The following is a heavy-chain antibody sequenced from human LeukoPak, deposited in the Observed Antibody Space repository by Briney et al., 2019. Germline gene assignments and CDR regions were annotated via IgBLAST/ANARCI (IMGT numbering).Heavy chain of an antibody. J-gene: IGHJ4*02. CDR3: AKDDGMGYCSSTSCYRGPFDY. Sequence: GGSLRLSCAASGFTFSSYAMSWVRQAPGEGLEWVSAISGSGGSTYYADSVKGRFTISRDNSKNTLYLQMNSLRAEDTAVYYCAKDDGMGYCSSTSCYRGPFDYWGQGTLVTVSS. CDR1: GFTFSSYA. CDR2: ISGSGGST. V-gene: IGHV3-23*01. D-gene: IGHD2-2*02.